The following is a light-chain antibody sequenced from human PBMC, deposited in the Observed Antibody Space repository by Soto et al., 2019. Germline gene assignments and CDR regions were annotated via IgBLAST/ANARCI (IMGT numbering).Light chain of an antibody. Sequence: EIVLTQSPATLSLSPGERATLSCRASQSVSSNLAWYQQKPGQAPRLLIYGASTRATGIPDRFSGSGSGTEFTLTISSLQSEDFAVYYCQQYNNWPPTTFGQGTKVDIK. V-gene: IGKV3D-15*01. CDR1: QSVSSN. CDR3: QQYNNWPPTT. CDR2: GAS. J-gene: IGKJ1*01.